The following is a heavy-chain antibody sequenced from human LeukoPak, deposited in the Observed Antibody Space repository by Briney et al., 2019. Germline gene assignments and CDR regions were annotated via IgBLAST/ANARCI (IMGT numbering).Heavy chain of an antibody. CDR3: ARDLATTDN. CDR1: GITFSTYA. V-gene: IGHV3-23*01. CDR2: ISGSGTST. D-gene: IGHD1/OR15-1a*01. J-gene: IGHJ4*02. Sequence: GTSLRLSCAAAGITFSTYAMSWVRQAPGKGLEWVSAISGSGTSTYYADFVKGRFTISRDNAKNTLYLQMNSLRAEDTALYYCARDLATTDNWGQGTLVTVSS.